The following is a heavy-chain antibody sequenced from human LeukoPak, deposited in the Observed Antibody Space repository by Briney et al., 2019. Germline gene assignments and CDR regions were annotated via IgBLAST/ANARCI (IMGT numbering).Heavy chain of an antibody. CDR1: GGTFSSYA. V-gene: IGHV1-69*06. J-gene: IGHJ6*03. Sequence: SVKVSCKASGGTFSSYAISWVRQAPGQGLEWMGGIIPIFGTANYAQKFQGRVTITADKSTSTAYMELSSLRSEDTAVYYCAGGDYYGSGSYQVNDYYYYYMDVWGKGTTVTVSS. CDR2: IIPIFGTA. D-gene: IGHD3-10*01. CDR3: AGGDYYGSGSYQVNDYYYYYMDV.